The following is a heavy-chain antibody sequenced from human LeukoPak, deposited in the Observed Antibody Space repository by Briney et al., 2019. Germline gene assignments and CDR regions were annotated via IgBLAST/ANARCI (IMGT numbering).Heavy chain of an antibody. Sequence: PSETLSLTCTVSGGSISSGGYYWSWIRQHPGKGLEWIGYIYYSGSTYYNPSLKSRVTISVDTSKNQFSLKLSSVTAADTAVYYCARQIVVVVNQSPADYWGQGTLVTVSS. V-gene: IGHV4-31*03. CDR3: ARQIVVVVNQSPADY. D-gene: IGHD3-22*01. CDR2: IYYSGST. J-gene: IGHJ4*02. CDR1: GGSISSGGYY.